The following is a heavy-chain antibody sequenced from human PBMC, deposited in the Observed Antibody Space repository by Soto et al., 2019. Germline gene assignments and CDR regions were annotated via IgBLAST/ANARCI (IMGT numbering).Heavy chain of an antibody. CDR2: ISYDGSNK. V-gene: IGHV3-30-3*01. J-gene: IGHJ6*02. CDR1: GFTFSTYA. CDR3: ARDVDYGVEYYYYGMDV. Sequence: PGGSLRLSCAASGFTFSTYAMYWLRQAPGKGLEWVAVISYDGSNKYYADSVKGRFTISRDNSKNTLYLQMNSLRAEDTAVYYCARDVDYGVEYYYYGMDVWGQGTTVTVSS. D-gene: IGHD4-17*01.